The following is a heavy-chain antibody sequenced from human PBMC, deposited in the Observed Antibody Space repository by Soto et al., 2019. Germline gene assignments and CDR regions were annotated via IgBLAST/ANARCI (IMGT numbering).Heavy chain of an antibody. CDR3: AKNQERELPRVIDF. CDR1: GLTFSNYA. Sequence: GGSLRLSCATSGLTFSNYAMSWVRQAPGGGLERVSSMSGSSSTTYYADSVRGRFTISRDRSKNTLYLQMSSLRAEDTALYYCAKNQERELPRVIDFWGQGTLVTVSS. V-gene: IGHV3-23*01. J-gene: IGHJ4*02. CDR2: MSGSSSTT. D-gene: IGHD1-7*01.